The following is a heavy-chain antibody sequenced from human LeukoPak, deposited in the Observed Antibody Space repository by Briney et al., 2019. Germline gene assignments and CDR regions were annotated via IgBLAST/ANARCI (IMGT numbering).Heavy chain of an antibody. J-gene: IGHJ4*02. CDR1: GGSFSGYY. V-gene: IGHV4-34*09. CDR2: INHSGST. Sequence: KPSETLSLTCAVYGGSFSGYYWSWIRQPPGKGLEWIGEINHSGSTYYNPSLKSRVTISVDTSKNQFSLKLSSVTAADTAVYYCAREVAIYYYDSSGYYSIWGQGTLVTVSS. D-gene: IGHD3-22*01. CDR3: AREVAIYYYDSSGYYSI.